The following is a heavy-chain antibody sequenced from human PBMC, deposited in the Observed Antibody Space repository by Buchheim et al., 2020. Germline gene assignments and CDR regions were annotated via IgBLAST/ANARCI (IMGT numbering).Heavy chain of an antibody. CDR2: ISGDGTAT. Sequence: EVQLEESGGGLVQPGGSLRLSCAASGLSFSSYWMHWVRQVPGKGLVWVSRISGDGTATHYADSVKGRFTISRDNAKNTLYLQMNNLRAEDTGVYYCARKYRDYWGQGTL. V-gene: IGHV3-74*01. CDR1: GLSFSSYW. CDR3: ARKYRDY. D-gene: IGHD2-2*01. J-gene: IGHJ4*02.